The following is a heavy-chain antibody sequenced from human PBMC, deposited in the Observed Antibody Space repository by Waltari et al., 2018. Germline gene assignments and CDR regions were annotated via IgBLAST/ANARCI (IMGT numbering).Heavy chain of an antibody. Sequence: QVQLQESGPGLVKPSQTLSLTCTVSGGSISSGSYYWSWIRQPAGKGLEWIGHIYTSGRTNSNPTLVSRVTISVDTSKNQFSLRLTSVTAADTAFYYCARDLSYGNPYWGQGTLVTVSS. V-gene: IGHV4-61*09. CDR3: ARDLSYGNPY. D-gene: IGHD3-16*02. CDR2: IYTSGRT. CDR1: GGSISSGSYY. J-gene: IGHJ4*02.